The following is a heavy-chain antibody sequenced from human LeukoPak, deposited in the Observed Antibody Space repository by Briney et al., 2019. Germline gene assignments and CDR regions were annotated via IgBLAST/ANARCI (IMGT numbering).Heavy chain of an antibody. V-gene: IGHV4-34*01. Sequence: SETLSLTCAVYGGSFSGYYWSWIRQPPGKGLEWIGEINHSGSTNYNPSLKSRVTISVDTSKNQFSLKLSSVTAADTAVYYCARGRGGRRNWFDPWGQGTLVTVSS. CDR3: ARGRGGRRNWFDP. J-gene: IGHJ5*02. D-gene: IGHD3-10*01. CDR2: INHSGST. CDR1: GGSFSGYY.